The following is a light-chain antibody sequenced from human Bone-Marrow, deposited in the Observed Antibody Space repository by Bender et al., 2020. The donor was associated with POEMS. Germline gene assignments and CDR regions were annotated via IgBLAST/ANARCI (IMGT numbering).Light chain of an antibody. V-gene: IGLV2-23*01. J-gene: IGLJ1*01. CDR3: CSYSGSV. Sequence: SALTQPAAVSGSPGQSITITCTGASSDVGSHFLLSWYQQLPGEAPKLIIYEGRKRPSGVSDRFSASKSGNTASLTISGLQAEDEADYYCCSYSGSVFGGGTKVTVL. CDR2: EGR. CDR1: SSDVGSHFL.